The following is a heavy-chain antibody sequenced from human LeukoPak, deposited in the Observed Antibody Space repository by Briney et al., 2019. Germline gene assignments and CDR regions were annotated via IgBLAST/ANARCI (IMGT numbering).Heavy chain of an antibody. CDR2: IRSSSSYI. V-gene: IGHV3-21*01. CDR3: ARGHRSSSWEEYFQH. CDR1: GFTFSSYS. Sequence: GGSLRLSCAASGFTFSSYSMNWVRQAPGKGLEWVSSIRSSSSYIYYADSVKGRFTISRDNAKNSLYLQMNSLRAEDTAVYYCARGHRSSSWEEYFQHWGQGTLVTVSS. J-gene: IGHJ1*01. D-gene: IGHD6-13*01.